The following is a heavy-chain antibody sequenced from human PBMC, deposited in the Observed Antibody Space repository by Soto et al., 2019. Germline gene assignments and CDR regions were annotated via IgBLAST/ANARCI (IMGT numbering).Heavy chain of an antibody. Sequence: GSLRPSSTPPGFTFSSYAMTWVRQAPGKGLEWVSSVRGSGDKTYYADSVKGRFAISRDNSKNTLYLQMNSLRAEDTAIYYCANDFDYWGQGTLVTVSS. CDR3: ANDFDY. CDR1: GFTFSSYA. V-gene: IGHV3-23*01. J-gene: IGHJ4*02. CDR2: VRGSGDKT.